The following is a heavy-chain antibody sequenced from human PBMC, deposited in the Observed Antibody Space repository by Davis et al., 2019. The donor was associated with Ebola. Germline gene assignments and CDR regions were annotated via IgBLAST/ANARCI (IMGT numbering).Heavy chain of an antibody. V-gene: IGHV3-21*01. CDR1: GFTFSSYS. CDR2: ISSSSSYI. J-gene: IGHJ6*02. Sequence: GESLKISCAASGFTFSSYSMNWVRQAPGKGLEWVSSISSSSSYIYYADSVKGRFTISRDKSKNTVYLQMNSLRAEDTAVYYCARDGDYYGSGSLTYYGMDVWGQGTTVTVSS. D-gene: IGHD3-10*01. CDR3: ARDGDYYGSGSLTYYGMDV.